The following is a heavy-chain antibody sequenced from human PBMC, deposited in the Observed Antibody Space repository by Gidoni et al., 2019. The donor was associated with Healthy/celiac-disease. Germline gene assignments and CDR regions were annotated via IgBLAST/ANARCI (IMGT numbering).Heavy chain of an antibody. CDR3: ASHAVRGLLTFWYFDY. J-gene: IGHJ4*02. V-gene: IGHV1-18*04. CDR2: ISAYNGNP. D-gene: IGHD3-10*01. CDR1: GYTFTSYG. Sequence: QVQLVQSGAEVKKHGASVKVSCKASGYTFTSYGISWVRQAPGQGLEWMGWISAYNGNPNYAQKLQGRVTMTTDTSTSTAYMELRSLRSDDTAVYYCASHAVRGLLTFWYFDYWGQGTLVTVSS.